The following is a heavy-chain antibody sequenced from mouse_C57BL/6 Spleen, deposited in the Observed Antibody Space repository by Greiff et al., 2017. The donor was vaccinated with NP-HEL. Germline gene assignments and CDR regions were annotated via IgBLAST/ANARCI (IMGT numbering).Heavy chain of an antibody. Sequence: QVQLQQPGAELVKPGASVKMSCKASGYTFTSYWITWVKQRPGQGLEWIGDIYPGSGSTNYNEKFKSKATLTVDTSSSTAYMQLSSLTSEDSAVYYCARGQLRLRTCAYWGQGTLVTVSA. CDR1: GYTFTSYW. V-gene: IGHV1-55*01. CDR2: IYPGSGST. D-gene: IGHD3-2*02. CDR3: ARGQLRLRTCAY. J-gene: IGHJ3*01.